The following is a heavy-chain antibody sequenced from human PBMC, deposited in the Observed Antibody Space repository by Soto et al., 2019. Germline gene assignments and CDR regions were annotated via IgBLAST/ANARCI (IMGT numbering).Heavy chain of an antibody. CDR3: ARGTYYYDSSGYTNFDY. J-gene: IGHJ4*02. Sequence: QVQLVQSGAEVKKPGSSVKVSCKASGGTFSSYAISWVRQAPGQGLEWMGGIIPIFGTANYAQKFQGRVTITADESTSTAYMELSSLRSEDTAVYYCARGTYYYDSSGYTNFDYWGQGTLVTVSS. V-gene: IGHV1-69*01. CDR2: IIPIFGTA. D-gene: IGHD3-22*01. CDR1: GGTFSSYA.